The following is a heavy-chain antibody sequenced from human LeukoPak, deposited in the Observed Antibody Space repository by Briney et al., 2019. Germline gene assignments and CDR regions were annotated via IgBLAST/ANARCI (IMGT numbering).Heavy chain of an antibody. D-gene: IGHD6-6*01. CDR3: ARGYSGSSAVGYYYYYMDV. V-gene: IGHV4-61*02. J-gene: IGHJ6*03. CDR2: IYTSGST. CDR1: GGSISSGTNY. Sequence: PSQTLSLTCTVSGGSISSGTNYWTWIRQPAGKGLEWIGRIYTSGSTNYNPSLKSRVTISVDTSKNQFSLNLSSVTAADTAVYYCARGYSGSSAVGYYYYYMDVWGKGTTVTVSS.